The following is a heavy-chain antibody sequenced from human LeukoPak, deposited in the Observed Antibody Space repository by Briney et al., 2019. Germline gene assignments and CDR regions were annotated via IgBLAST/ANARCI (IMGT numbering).Heavy chain of an antibody. CDR2: IWHDGSNK. J-gene: IGHJ5*02. D-gene: IGHD6-13*01. CDR3: ATAPKNKQQLDYS. Sequence: PGGSLRLSCAASGFTFSSYGMHWVRQAPGKGLEWVAVIWHDGSNKYYADSVKGRFTISRDNSKNTLYLQMNSLRAEDTAVYYCATAPKNKQQLDYSWGQGTLVTVSS. V-gene: IGHV3-30*02. CDR1: GFTFSSYG.